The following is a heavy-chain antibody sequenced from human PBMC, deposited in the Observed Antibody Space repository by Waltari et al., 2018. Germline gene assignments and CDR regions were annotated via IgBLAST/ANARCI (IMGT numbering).Heavy chain of an antibody. D-gene: IGHD3-22*01. CDR1: GGSFSGYS. J-gene: IGHJ6*02. CDR2: INHSGST. CDR3: ARAVDYYDSSYGMDV. V-gene: IGHV4-34*01. Sequence: QVQLQQWGAGLLTPSETLSLTCAVYGGSFSGYSWSWIRQPPGKGLEWIGEINHSGSTNYNPSLKSRVTISVDTSKNQFSLKLSSVTAADTAVYYCARAVDYYDSSYGMDVWGQGTTVTVSS.